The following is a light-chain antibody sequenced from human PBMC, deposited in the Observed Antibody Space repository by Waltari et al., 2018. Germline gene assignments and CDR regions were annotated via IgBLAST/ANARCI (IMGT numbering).Light chain of an antibody. CDR2: DVS. Sequence: QSALTQPASVSGSPGQSITISCTGTSSDVGGYDYVSWYQQRPGKAPKVMIYDVSNRPSRVSNGFCGSKAGNTAARAIAGLQGEDEADYYCSSYTSTTTVKFGGGTKLTVL. CDR1: SSDVGGYDY. V-gene: IGLV2-14*03. J-gene: IGLJ2*01. CDR3: SSYTSTTTVK.